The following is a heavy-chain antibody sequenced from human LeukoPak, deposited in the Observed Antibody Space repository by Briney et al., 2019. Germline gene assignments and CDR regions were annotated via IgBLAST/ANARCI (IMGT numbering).Heavy chain of an antibody. D-gene: IGHD5-18*01. CDR2: MNHSGST. Sequence: SETLSLTCNVYGESFSGYYWTWIRQAPGKGLEWIGEMNHSGSTTYNPSLKSRITISVDTSKSQFSLKLSSVTAEDTAVYYCARGVDTAMATITGYWGQGTLVTVSS. J-gene: IGHJ4*02. CDR3: ARGVDTAMATITGY. V-gene: IGHV4-34*01. CDR1: GESFSGYY.